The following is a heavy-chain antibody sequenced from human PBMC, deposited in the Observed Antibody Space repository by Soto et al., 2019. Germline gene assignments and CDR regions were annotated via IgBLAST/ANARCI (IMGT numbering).Heavy chain of an antibody. J-gene: IGHJ3*02. CDR3: AKMWMANRDINAFDI. CDR2: INPSGGST. Sequence: GASVKVSCKASGYIFTNYYIHWVRQAPGQGLEWMAIINPSGGSTNYAQKFQGRVTLARDTFTNTVYMELSSLRSEDTAVYYCAKMWMANRDINAFDIWGQGTKVTVSS. CDR1: GYIFTNYY. D-gene: IGHD5-12*01. V-gene: IGHV1-46*01.